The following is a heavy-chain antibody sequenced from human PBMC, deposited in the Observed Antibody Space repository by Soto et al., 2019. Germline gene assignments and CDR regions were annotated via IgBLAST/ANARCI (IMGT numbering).Heavy chain of an antibody. Sequence: GGSLRLSCAASGFTIRNYDVHWVRQTTGRGLEWVSGIGDIDDPYYADSVKGRFTISREIAKNSSYLQMDGLRAGDSAVYYCARGAQRVRERTYYYRMDVWGQGTTVTVSS. D-gene: IGHD3-10*01. CDR3: ARGAQRVRERTYYYRMDV. V-gene: IGHV3-13*05. J-gene: IGHJ6*02. CDR1: GFTIRNYD. CDR2: IGDIDDP.